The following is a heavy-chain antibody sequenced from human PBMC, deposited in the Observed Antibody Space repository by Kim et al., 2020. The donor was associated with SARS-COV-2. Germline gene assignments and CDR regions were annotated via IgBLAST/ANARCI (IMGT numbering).Heavy chain of an antibody. V-gene: IGHV4-39*01. CDR3: ARLPDYGSGSYYY. CDR1: GGSISSSSYY. Sequence: SETLSLTCTVSGGSISSSSYYWGWIRQPPGKGLEWIGSIYYSGSTYYNPSLKSRVTISVDTSKNQFSLKLSSVTAADTAVYYCARLPDYGSGSYYYWGQGTLVTVSS. D-gene: IGHD3-10*01. J-gene: IGHJ4*02. CDR2: IYYSGST.